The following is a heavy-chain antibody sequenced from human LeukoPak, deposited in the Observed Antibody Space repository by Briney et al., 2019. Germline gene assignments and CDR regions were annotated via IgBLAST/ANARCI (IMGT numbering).Heavy chain of an antibody. Sequence: GSLRLSCAASGFTFSRYAMSWVRQAPGKGLEWVSSLTSSGGSTDYADSVRGRFTISRDNSRNTLSLQMNSLRVEDTAVYYCAKFFYDSNTYSFDSWGHGTLVTVSS. CDR1: GFTFSRYA. CDR2: LTSSGGST. D-gene: IGHD3-22*01. V-gene: IGHV3-23*01. J-gene: IGHJ4*01. CDR3: AKFFYDSNTYSFDS.